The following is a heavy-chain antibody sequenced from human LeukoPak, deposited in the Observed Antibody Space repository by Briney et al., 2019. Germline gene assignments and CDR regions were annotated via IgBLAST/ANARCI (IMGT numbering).Heavy chain of an antibody. V-gene: IGHV3-7*01. CDR3: GRLAHNAWYAIDF. Sequence: GSLRLSCVASDFTFDFYWMTWVRPAPGKGLEWLANILPDGGQKYYVDSVKGRFTISRDNPKNSLYLQINNLRAEDTAVYYCGRLAHNAWYAIDFWGQGTLVTVSS. CDR1: DFTFDFYW. CDR2: ILPDGGQK. J-gene: IGHJ4*02. D-gene: IGHD2-2*01.